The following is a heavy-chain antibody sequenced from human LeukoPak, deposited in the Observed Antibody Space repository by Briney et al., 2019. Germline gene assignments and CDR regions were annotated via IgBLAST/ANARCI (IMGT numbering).Heavy chain of an antibody. D-gene: IGHD3-16*02. CDR2: ISGTGGST. CDR3: AKALWELSIIIDY. CDR1: GFTFSSYA. J-gene: IGHJ4*02. V-gene: IGHV3-23*01. Sequence: PGGSLRLSCAASGFTFSSYAMTWVRQAPGKGVEWVSAISGTGGSTYYADSVKGRFTISRDTSKNTLYLQMSSLRAEDTALYYCAKALWELSIIIDYWGQGTLVTVSS.